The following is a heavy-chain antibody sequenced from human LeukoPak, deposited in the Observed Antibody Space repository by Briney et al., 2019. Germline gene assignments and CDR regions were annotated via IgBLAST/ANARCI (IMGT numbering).Heavy chain of an antibody. V-gene: IGHV3-30*02. J-gene: IGHJ4*02. CDR2: IRYDGSNK. D-gene: IGHD3-22*01. Sequence: GGSLRLPCAASGFTFSSYAMHWVRQAPGKGLEWVAFIRYDGSNKYYADSVKGRFTISRDNSKNTLYLQMNSLRAEDTAVYYCAKDGSSGYYLFDYWGQGTLVTVSS. CDR3: AKDGSSGYYLFDY. CDR1: GFTFSSYA.